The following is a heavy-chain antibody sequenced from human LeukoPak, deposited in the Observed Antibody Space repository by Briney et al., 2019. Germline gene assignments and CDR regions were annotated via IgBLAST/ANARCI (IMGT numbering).Heavy chain of an antibody. CDR2: IGGSGGST. V-gene: IGHV3-23*01. CDR3: ANWGDIVAKTLDY. CDR1: GFTFSSYA. Sequence: GGSLRLSCAASGFTFSSYAMSWVRQAPGKGLEWVSAIGGSGGSTYYADSVKGRFTISRDNSKNTLYLQMNSLRAEDTAVYYCANWGDIVAKTLDYWGQGTLVTVSS. J-gene: IGHJ4*02. D-gene: IGHD5-12*01.